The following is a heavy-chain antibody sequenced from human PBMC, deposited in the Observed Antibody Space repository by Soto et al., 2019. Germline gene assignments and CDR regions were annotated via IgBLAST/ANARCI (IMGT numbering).Heavy chain of an antibody. D-gene: IGHD3-10*01. Sequence: SETLSLTCTVSGGSISSGSYYWGWIRQPPGKGLEWIGSIYYSGSTYNNPSLKSRVTISVDTSKNQFSLKLSSVTAADTAVYYCARQRSRLLWFGETFDYWGQGTLVTVSS. CDR2: IYYSGST. V-gene: IGHV4-39*01. J-gene: IGHJ4*02. CDR3: ARQRSRLLWFGETFDY. CDR1: GGSISSGSYY.